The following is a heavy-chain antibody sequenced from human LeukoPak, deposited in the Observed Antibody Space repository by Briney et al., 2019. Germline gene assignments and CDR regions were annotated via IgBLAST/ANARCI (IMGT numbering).Heavy chain of an antibody. CDR2: ISNNGGYT. Sequence: GGSLRLSCAASGFTFNNAWMSWVRQAPGKGLEWVSAISNNGGYTYYADSVQGRFTISRDNSKSTLCLQMNSLRAEDTAVYYCAKVGDDSSSWYLGPTTLDYWGQGTLVTVSS. V-gene: IGHV3-23*01. CDR3: AKVGDDSSSWYLGPTTLDY. J-gene: IGHJ4*02. CDR1: GFTFNNAW. D-gene: IGHD6-13*01.